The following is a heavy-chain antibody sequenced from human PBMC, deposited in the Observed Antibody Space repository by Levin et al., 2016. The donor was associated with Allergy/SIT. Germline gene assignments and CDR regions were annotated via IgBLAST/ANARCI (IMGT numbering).Heavy chain of an antibody. D-gene: IGHD3-22*01. V-gene: IGHV4-31*03. Sequence: SETLSLTCTVSGGSISSGGYYWSWIRQHPGKGLEWIGYIYYSGSTYYNPSLKSRVTISVDTSKNQFSLKLSSVTAADTAVYYCACYDSSGYIGGYFDYWGQGTLVTVSS. CDR1: GGSISSGGYY. J-gene: IGHJ4*02. CDR2: IYYSGST. CDR3: ACYDSSGYIGGYFDY.